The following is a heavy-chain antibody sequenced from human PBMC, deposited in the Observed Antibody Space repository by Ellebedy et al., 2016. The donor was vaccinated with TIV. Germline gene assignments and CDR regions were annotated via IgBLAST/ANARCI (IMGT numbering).Heavy chain of an antibody. CDR1: GGSISSYF. CDR3: ARNPPTYNWVDS. Sequence: SETLSLTCTVSGGSISSYFWSWIRQTPGKGLEWIGYIDYSGNTNYNPSLQSRVTVSVDTSKNQFSLNLSSVTAADTAVYYCARNPPTYNWVDSWGQGTLVTVSS. CDR2: IDYSGNT. V-gene: IGHV4-59*08. J-gene: IGHJ5*01.